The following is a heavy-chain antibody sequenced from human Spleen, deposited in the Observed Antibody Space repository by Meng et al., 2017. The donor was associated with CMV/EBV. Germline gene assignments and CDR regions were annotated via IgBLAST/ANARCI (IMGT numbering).Heavy chain of an antibody. CDR3: ARGHPWDYDNNPGAEFFQH. J-gene: IGHJ1*01. D-gene: IGHD3-22*01. CDR2: IYYRGNT. CDR1: SSDNPS. Sequence: SSDNPSWSSIRQPPGKGLEWIGYIYYRGNTPYNPSLMSRVTISVATSKNQFSLRLNSLTAADTAVYYCARGHPWDYDNNPGAEFFQHWGQGTLVTVSS. V-gene: IGHV4-30-4*08.